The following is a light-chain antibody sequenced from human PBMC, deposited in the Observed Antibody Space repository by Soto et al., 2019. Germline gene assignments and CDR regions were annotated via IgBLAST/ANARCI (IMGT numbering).Light chain of an antibody. CDR3: QQYGSSPWIT. CDR2: GAS. Sequence: EIVLTQSPGTLSLSPGERATLSCRASQSVSSSYLAWYQQKPGQAPRLLIYGASSRATCIPDRFSGSGSGTKFTLTISRLEPEDFSVYYCQQYGSSPWITFGQGTRLEIK. V-gene: IGKV3-20*01. J-gene: IGKJ5*01. CDR1: QSVSSSY.